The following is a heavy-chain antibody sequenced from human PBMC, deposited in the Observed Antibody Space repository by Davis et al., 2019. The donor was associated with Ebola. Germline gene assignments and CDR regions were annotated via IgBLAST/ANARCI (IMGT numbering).Heavy chain of an antibody. D-gene: IGHD6-19*01. Sequence: ASVKVSCKASGYTFTSYYMHWVRQAPGQGLEWMGIINPSGGSTSYAQKFQGRVTMTRNTSISTAYMELSSLRSEDTAVYYCARGQSSGWYALLRWGQGTLVTVSS. CDR1: GYTFTSYY. V-gene: IGHV1-46*01. CDR3: ARGQSSGWYALLR. J-gene: IGHJ4*02. CDR2: INPSGGST.